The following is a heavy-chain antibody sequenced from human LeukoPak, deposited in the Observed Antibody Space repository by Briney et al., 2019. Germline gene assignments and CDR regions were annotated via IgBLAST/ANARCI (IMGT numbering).Heavy chain of an antibody. V-gene: IGHV4-4*07. J-gene: IGHJ3*02. CDR1: GGSNSSYY. CDR2: IYTSGST. CDR3: ARVTPSRGNDAFDI. D-gene: IGHD4-23*01. Sequence: SETLSLTCTVSGGSNSSYYWSWIRQPAGKGLEWIGRIYTSGSTNYNPSLKSRVTMSVDTSKNQFSLKLSSVTAADTAVYYCARVTPSRGNDAFDIWGQGTMVTVSS.